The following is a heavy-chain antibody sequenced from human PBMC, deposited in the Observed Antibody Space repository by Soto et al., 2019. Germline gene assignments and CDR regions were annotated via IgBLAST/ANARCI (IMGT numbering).Heavy chain of an antibody. CDR3: AREARKRDHGSWSGSYTAPYYYAMDV. D-gene: IGHD3-3*01. Sequence: ASVKVSCKASGYTFTSYGISWVRQAPGQGLEWMGWISCYNGKTNYAQKVQGRVTMTTDTSTNTVYMELRSLRSDDTAVYYCAREARKRDHGSWSGSYTAPYYYAMDVWGQGTTVTVSS. CDR2: ISCYNGKT. CDR1: GYTFTSYG. V-gene: IGHV1-18*04. J-gene: IGHJ6*02.